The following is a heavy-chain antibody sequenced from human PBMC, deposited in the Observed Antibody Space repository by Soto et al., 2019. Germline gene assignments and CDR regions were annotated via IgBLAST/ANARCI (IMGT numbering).Heavy chain of an antibody. CDR2: INHSGST. CDR1: GGSFSGYY. CDR3: ARGGYSGYAH. J-gene: IGHJ4*02. V-gene: IGHV4-34*01. D-gene: IGHD5-12*01. Sequence: QVQLQQWGAGLLKPSETLSLTCAVYGGSFSGYYWSWIRQPPGKGLEWIGEINHSGSTNYNPSLKIRVTISVATSKNQFSLKLSSVTAADTAVYYCARGGYSGYAHWGQGTLVTVSS.